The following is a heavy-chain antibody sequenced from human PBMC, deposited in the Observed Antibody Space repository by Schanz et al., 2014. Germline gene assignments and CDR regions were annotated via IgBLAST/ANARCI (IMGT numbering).Heavy chain of an antibody. Sequence: QVQLVESGGGVVQPGRSLRLSCAASGFMFSSYGMHWVRQAPGKGLEWVGVISYDGSKKSYADSVKGRVTISRDNSKNTLYLQMNSLRPEDTAVYYCERGGFGEVAYFDYWGQGTLVTVSS. CDR3: ERGGFGEVAYFDY. D-gene: IGHD3-10*01. V-gene: IGHV3-30*03. CDR1: GFMFSSYG. J-gene: IGHJ4*02. CDR2: ISYDGSKK.